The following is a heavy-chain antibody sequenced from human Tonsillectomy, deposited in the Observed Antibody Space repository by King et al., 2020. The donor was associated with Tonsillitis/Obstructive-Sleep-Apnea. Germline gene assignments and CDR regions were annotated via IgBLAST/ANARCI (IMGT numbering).Heavy chain of an antibody. CDR2: INHIGGT. V-gene: IGHV4-34*01. Sequence: VQLQQWGAGLLKPSETLSLTCAVYGGSFSGYYWNWIRQPPGKGLEWIGEINHIGGTNYNPSLKSRVAISVDTSKNQFSLKLSSVTAADTAVYYCARGRDNVVVVTNNGFDPWGQGTLVTVSS. J-gene: IGHJ5*02. CDR3: ARGRDNVVVVTNNGFDP. D-gene: IGHD2-15*01. CDR1: GGSFSGYY.